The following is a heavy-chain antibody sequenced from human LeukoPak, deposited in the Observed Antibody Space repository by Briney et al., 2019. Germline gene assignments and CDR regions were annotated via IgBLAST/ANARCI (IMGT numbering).Heavy chain of an antibody. D-gene: IGHD3-22*01. Sequence: GGSLRLSCEGSGFIFSRSWMSWVRQAPGKGLEWVSAISGSGGSIYYADSVKGRFTISRDNSKNTLYLQMNSLRAEDTAVYYCAKDPHVVTMMGDGDYFDYWGQGTLVTVSS. CDR3: AKDPHVVTMMGDGDYFDY. J-gene: IGHJ4*02. CDR1: GFIFSRSW. V-gene: IGHV3-23*01. CDR2: ISGSGGSI.